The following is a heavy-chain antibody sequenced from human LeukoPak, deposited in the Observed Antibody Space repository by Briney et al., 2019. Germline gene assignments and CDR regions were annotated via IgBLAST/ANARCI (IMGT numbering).Heavy chain of an antibody. CDR1: GGTFSSYA. CDR3: ARAVDYDSSGYYIDY. CDR2: IIPIFGTA. D-gene: IGHD3-22*01. V-gene: IGHV1-69*13. J-gene: IGHJ4*02. Sequence: SVKVSCKASGGTFSSYAISWVRQAPGQGLEWMGGIIPIFGTANYAQKIQGRVTITADESTSTAYMELSSLRSEDTAVYYCARAVDYDSSGYYIDYWGQGTLVTVSS.